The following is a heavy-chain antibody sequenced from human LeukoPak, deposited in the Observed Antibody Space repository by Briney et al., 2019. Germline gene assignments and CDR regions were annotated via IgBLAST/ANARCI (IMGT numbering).Heavy chain of an antibody. J-gene: IGHJ6*03. CDR3: AREITGKRWLQFHYYYYTDV. CDR2: IYSGGST. CDR1: GFTVSSNY. V-gene: IGHV3-53*01. D-gene: IGHD5-24*01. Sequence: GGSLRLSCAASGFTVSSNYMSWVRQAPGKGLEWVSVIYSGGSTYYADSVKGRFTISRDNSKNTLYLQMNSLRAEDTAVYYCAREITGKRWLQFHYYYYTDVWGKGTAVTVSS.